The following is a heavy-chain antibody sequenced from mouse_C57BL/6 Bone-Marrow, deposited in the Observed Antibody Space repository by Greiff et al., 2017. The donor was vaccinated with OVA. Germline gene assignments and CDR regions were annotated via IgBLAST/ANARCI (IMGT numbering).Heavy chain of an antibody. D-gene: IGHD2-1*01. V-gene: IGHV1-62-2*01. CDR1: GYTFTEYT. CDR3: ARHEEGIYYGNFAWFAY. J-gene: IGHJ3*01. CDR2: FYPGGGSI. Sequence: VQLQQSGAELVKPGASVKLSCKASGYTFTEYTIHWVKQRSGQGLEWIGWFYPGGGSIKYNEKFKDKATLTADKSSSTVYMELSSLTSEDSAVYFCARHEEGIYYGNFAWFAYGGQGTRVTVSA.